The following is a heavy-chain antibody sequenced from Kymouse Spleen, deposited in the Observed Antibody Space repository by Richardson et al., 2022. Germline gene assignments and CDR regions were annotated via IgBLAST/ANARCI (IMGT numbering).Heavy chain of an antibody. CDR2: IKQDGSEK. D-gene: IGHD2-2*02. Sequence: EVQLVESGGGLVQPGGSLRLSCAASGFTFSSYWMSWVRQAPGKGLEWVANIKQDGSEKYYVDSVKGRFTISRDNAKNSLYLQMNSLRAEDTAVYYCARGVVVPAAGYNWFDPWGQGTLVTVSS. V-gene: IGHV3-7*01. CDR1: GFTFSSYW. CDR3: ARGVVVPAAGYNWFDP. J-gene: IGHJ5*02.